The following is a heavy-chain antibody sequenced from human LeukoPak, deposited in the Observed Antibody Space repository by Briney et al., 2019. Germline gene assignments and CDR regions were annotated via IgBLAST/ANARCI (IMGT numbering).Heavy chain of an antibody. Sequence: GGSLRLSCAASGFTFSSYEMNWVRQAPGKGLEWVSYISSSGSTIYYAVSVKGRFTISRDNAKNSLYLQMNSLRAEDTAVYYCARSGYSSGWSNYYYYGMDVWGQGTTVTVSS. CDR3: ARSGYSSGWSNYYYYGMDV. CDR1: GFTFSSYE. J-gene: IGHJ6*02. D-gene: IGHD6-19*01. CDR2: ISSSGSTI. V-gene: IGHV3-48*03.